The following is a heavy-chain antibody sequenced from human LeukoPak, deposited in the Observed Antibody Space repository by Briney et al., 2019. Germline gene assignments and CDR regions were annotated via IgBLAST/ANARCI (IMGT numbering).Heavy chain of an antibody. V-gene: IGHV1-8*01. CDR2: MNPNSGNT. CDR1: AYTFTSYD. D-gene: IGHD1-14*01. J-gene: IGHJ3*02. CDR3: ARSALPDDAFDI. Sequence: ASVKVSCKASAYTFTSYDINWVRQATGQGLEWMGWMNPNSGNTGYAQKFQGRVTMTRNTSISTAYMELSSLRSEDTAVYYCARSALPDDAFDIWGQGTMVTVSS.